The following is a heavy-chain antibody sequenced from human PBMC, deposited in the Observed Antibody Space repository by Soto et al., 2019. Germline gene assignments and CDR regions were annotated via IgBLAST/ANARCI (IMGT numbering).Heavy chain of an antibody. CDR1: GESVSSGAYS. CDR3: ARGQLLLEAMDV. D-gene: IGHD1-1*01. Sequence: QLQLLQSGSGLVRPSQTLSLTCTVSGESVSSGAYSWSWIRQPPGKGLEWIGYIYHSGSTSYNPSLRSRLRISIDVSKNQMSLRLTSVTASDTAVYYCARGQLLLEAMDVWGQGTTVIVSS. V-gene: IGHV4-30-2*01. J-gene: IGHJ6*02. CDR2: IYHSGST.